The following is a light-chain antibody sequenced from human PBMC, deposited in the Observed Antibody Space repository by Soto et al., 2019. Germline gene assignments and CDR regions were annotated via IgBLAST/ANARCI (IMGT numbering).Light chain of an antibody. CDR2: VAS. CDR1: QSVSSN. V-gene: IGKV3-15*01. Sequence: EIVMTQSPAPLSVSPGERATLSCRASQSVSSNLAWYQQKPGPTPNLLIYVASTRATGIPARFSGSGSGTEFTLTISSLQSEDFAVYYCQQYNVWPLTFGGGTKVEFK. J-gene: IGKJ4*01. CDR3: QQYNVWPLT.